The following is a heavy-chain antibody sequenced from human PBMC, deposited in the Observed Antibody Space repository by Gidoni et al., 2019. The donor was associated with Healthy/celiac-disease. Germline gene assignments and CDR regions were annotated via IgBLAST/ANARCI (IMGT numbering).Heavy chain of an antibody. CDR3: AKYVDSSGYYHAGYYYYYMDV. CDR1: GCTFSSDA. J-gene: IGHJ6*03. V-gene: IGHV3-23*01. CDR2: ISGSGGST. D-gene: IGHD3-22*01. Sequence: EVQLLEAGGGLVQPGGSLRLPCAAYGCTFSSDAMSSVRPAPGKGLEWVSAISGSGGSTYYADSVKWRFTIYRDNSKNTLYLQMNSLRAEDTAVYYCAKYVDSSGYYHAGYYYYYMDVWGKGTTVTVSS.